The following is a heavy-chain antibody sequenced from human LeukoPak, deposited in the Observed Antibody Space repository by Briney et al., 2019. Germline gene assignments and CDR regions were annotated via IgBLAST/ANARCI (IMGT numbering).Heavy chain of an antibody. D-gene: IGHD3-10*01. Sequence: PSESLSLTCSVSGGSISSSSYFWGWIRQPPGKGLEWIASVHHSGSTYYNPSLKSRLTISVDTSKNQFSLKMSSVTAADTAVYFCAKQLYVSGSYYAPMDVWGKGTTVTISS. CDR2: VHHSGST. CDR1: GGSISSSSYF. V-gene: IGHV4-39*01. CDR3: AKQLYVSGSYYAPMDV. J-gene: IGHJ6*03.